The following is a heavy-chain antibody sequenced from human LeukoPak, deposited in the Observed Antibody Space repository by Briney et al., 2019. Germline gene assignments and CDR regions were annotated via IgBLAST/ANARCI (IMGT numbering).Heavy chain of an antibody. V-gene: IGHV4-59*01. J-gene: IGHJ4*02. Sequence: KPSETLSLTCTVSGGSISSYYWSWIRQPPGKGLEWIGYIYYSGSTNYNPSLKSRVTISVDTSKNQFSLKLSSVTAADTAVYYYARGSQGGWSGYYDFDYWGQGTLVTVSS. D-gene: IGHD3-3*01. CDR2: IYYSGST. CDR3: ARGSQGGWSGYYDFDY. CDR1: GGSISSYY.